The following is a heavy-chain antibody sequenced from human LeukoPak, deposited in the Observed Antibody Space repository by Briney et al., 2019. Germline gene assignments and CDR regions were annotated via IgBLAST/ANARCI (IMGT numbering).Heavy chain of an antibody. V-gene: IGHV4-4*02. Sequence: SGTLSLTCGVSGGSITSTNYWTWVRQPPGKGLEWIGEVNLQGSTNYNPSLMGRVAISVDMSENHISPQLTSVTAADTAVYYCAREGGPYRPLDYSGQGTLVTVSS. J-gene: IGHJ4*02. CDR2: VNLQGST. CDR1: GGSITSTNY. CDR3: AREGGPYRPLDY.